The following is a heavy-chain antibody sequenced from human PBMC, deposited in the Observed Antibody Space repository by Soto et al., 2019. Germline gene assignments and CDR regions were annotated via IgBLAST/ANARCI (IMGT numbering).Heavy chain of an antibody. V-gene: IGHV4-59*08. J-gene: IGHJ6*03. Sequence: SETLSLTCTVSGGSISSYYWSWIRQPPGKGLEWIGYIYYSGSTNYNPSLKSRVTISVDTSKNQFSLKLSSVTAADTAVYYCARLGAGSGSYYNRVRYFNYYMDVWGKGTTVTVSS. CDR2: IYYSGST. D-gene: IGHD3-10*01. CDR1: GGSISSYY. CDR3: ARLGAGSGSYYNRVRYFNYYMDV.